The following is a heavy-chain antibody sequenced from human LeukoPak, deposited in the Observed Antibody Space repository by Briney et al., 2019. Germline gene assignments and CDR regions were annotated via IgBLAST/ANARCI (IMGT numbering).Heavy chain of an antibody. CDR1: GGSISSYY. J-gene: IGHJ3*02. CDR3: AGEGGGSYSDVDVFDI. Sequence: SETLSLTCTVSGGSISSYYWSWIRQPAGKGLEWIGRIYTSGSTNYNPSLKSRVTMSVDTSKNQFSLKLSSVTAADTAVYYCAGEGGGSYSDVDVFDIWAKGKMAPFFS. CDR2: IYTSGST. D-gene: IGHD1-26*01. V-gene: IGHV4-4*07.